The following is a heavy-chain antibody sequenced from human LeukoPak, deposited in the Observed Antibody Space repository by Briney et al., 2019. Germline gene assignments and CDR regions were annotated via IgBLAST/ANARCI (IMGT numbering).Heavy chain of an antibody. CDR1: GYIFTNHG. CDR3: AREKGSGWYFFDS. Sequence: GASVKVSCKASGYIFTNHGISWVRQAPGQGLEWMGWISGYNGNTNYAEKVQGRVTMTADTSSTTVYMELRSLTSDDTAMYYCAREKGSGWYFFDSWGQGTPVTVPS. V-gene: IGHV1-18*01. D-gene: IGHD6-19*01. J-gene: IGHJ4*02. CDR2: ISGYNGNT.